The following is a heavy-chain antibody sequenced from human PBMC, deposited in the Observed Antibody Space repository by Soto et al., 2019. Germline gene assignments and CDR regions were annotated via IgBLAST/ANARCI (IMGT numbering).Heavy chain of an antibody. J-gene: IGHJ4*02. CDR3: ARWSYLDY. CDR1: GFSFCSYA. V-gene: IGHV3-23*01. CDR2: ISGSDGKT. Sequence: HPWGSLRLSCAASGFSFCSYALSWGGQAPGKGLEWVSTISGSDGKTFYADSVKGRFSISRDTSQNTLYLQMNSLRADDTAIYYCARWSYLDYWGQGTRVTVSS. D-gene: IGHD3-3*01.